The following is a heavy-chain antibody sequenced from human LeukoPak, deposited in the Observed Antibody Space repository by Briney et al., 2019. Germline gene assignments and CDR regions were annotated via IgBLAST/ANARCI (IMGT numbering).Heavy chain of an antibody. J-gene: IGHJ4*02. D-gene: IGHD2-8*01. CDR1: GGSISSSSYY. Sequence: SETLSLTCTVSGGSISSSSYYWGWIRQPPGKGLEWIGSIYYSGSTYYNPSLKSRVTISVDTSKNQFSLKLSSVTAADAAVYYCARHGELVYIHYWGQGTLVTVSS. V-gene: IGHV4-39*01. CDR3: ARHGELVYIHY. CDR2: IYYSGST.